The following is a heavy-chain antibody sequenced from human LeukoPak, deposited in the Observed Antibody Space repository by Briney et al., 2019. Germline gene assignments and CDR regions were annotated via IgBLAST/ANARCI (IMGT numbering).Heavy chain of an antibody. CDR1: GFTFSSYA. V-gene: IGHV3-23*01. J-gene: IGHJ4*02. D-gene: IGHD6-19*01. CDR3: AKDRRRIAVAGISPFDY. CDR2: ISGSGGST. Sequence: PGGSLRLSCAASGFTFSSYAMSWVRQAPGKGLEWVSAISGSGGSTYCADSVKGRFTISRDNSKNTLYLQMNSLRAEDTAVYYCAKDRRRIAVAGISPFDYWGQGTLVTVPS.